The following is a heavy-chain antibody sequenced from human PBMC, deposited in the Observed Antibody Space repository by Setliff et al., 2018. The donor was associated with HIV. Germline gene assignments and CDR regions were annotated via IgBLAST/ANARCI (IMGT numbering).Heavy chain of an antibody. V-gene: IGHV4-39*07. D-gene: IGHD3-16*01. CDR2: IYYDGRT. CDR3: ARGGAVSADFDS. J-gene: IGHJ5*01. CDR1: GGSIRTGAYY. Sequence: PSETLSLTCTVSGGSIRTGAYYWGWIRQPPGKGLEWIGSIYYDGRTFYKPSLKSRLTMSVATSKNQFSLSLNSVTAADTAVYFCARGGAVSADFDSWGQGTLVTVSS.